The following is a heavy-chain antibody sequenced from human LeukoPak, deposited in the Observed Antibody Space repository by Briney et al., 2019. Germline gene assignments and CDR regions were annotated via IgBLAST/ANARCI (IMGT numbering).Heavy chain of an antibody. V-gene: IGHV4-59*01. Sequence: SETLSLTCAVYGGSFSGYYWSWLRQPPGKGLEWIGYIYYSGSTNYNPSLKSRVTISVDTSKNQFSLKLSSVTAADTAVYYCVSGSYVSDAFDIWGQGTMVTVSS. CDR1: GGSFSGYY. CDR2: IYYSGST. J-gene: IGHJ3*02. D-gene: IGHD1-26*01. CDR3: VSGSYVSDAFDI.